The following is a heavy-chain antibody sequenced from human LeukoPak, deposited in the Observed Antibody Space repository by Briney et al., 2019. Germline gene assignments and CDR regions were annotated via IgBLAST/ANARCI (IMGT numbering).Heavy chain of an antibody. CDR3: ARAPVDTAMVSGVYFDY. V-gene: IGHV4-31*03. CDR2: IYYSGST. J-gene: IGHJ4*02. D-gene: IGHD5-18*01. CDR1: GGSIGSGGYY. Sequence: PSQTLSLTCTVSGGSIGSGGYYWSWIRQHPGKGLEWIGYIYYSGSTYYNPSLKSRVTISVDTSKNQFSLKLSSVTAADTAVYYCARAPVDTAMVSGVYFDYWGQGTLVTVSP.